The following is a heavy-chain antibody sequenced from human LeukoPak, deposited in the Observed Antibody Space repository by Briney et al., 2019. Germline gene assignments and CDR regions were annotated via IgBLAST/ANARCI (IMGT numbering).Heavy chain of an antibody. CDR1: GGSFTDYY. D-gene: IGHD6-19*01. J-gene: IGHJ4*02. V-gene: IGHV4-34*01. CDR2: IIHGGSA. CDR3: ARGGRSGRSDFEF. Sequence: SETLSLTCAVYGGSFTDYYWSWIRQPPGRGLEWIGEIIHGGSATYNPSLRSRVTISTDASKNQFFLRLHSETAADTAVYYCARGGRSGRSDFEFWGQGTLVTVSP.